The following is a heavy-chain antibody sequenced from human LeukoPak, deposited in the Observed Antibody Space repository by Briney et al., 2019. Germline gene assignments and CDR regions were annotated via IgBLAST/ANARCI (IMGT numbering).Heavy chain of an antibody. CDR3: ARGGGGKTYYYYGRDV. CDR2: INRIHGIA. J-gene: IGHJ6*01. Sequence: SSVHVSCQASGGTFRRYALRWLGQAAGQERAWMGRINRIHGIANYEQKFQGRVTITADKSTSAADMELSSLRSEDTAGYYCARGGGGKTYYYYGRDVWGQGTTVTVSS. D-gene: IGHD4-23*01. CDR1: GGTFRRYA. V-gene: IGHV1-69*04.